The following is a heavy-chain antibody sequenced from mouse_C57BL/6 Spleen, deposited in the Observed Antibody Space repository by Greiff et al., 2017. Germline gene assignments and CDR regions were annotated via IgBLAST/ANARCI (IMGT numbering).Heavy chain of an antibody. Sequence: EVQVVESGGGLVQPGGSLSLSCAASGFTFTDYYMSWVRQPPGKALEWLGFIRNKANGYTTAYRASVQGRFTISSANSHSILYIQINALRAEDSATYDCARSPGVVRYFDVWGTGTTLTVSS. CDR2: IRNKANGYTT. CDR1: GFTFTDYY. CDR3: ARSPGVVRYFDV. J-gene: IGHJ1*03. V-gene: IGHV7-3*01.